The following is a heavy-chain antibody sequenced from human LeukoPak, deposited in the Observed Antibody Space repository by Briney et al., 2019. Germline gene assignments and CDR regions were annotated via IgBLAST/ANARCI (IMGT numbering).Heavy chain of an antibody. CDR1: AFTFSDAW. Sequence: GGSLRLSCAASAFTFSDAWMSWVRQAPGKGLGWVGRIKSKTDGGTTDYAAPVKGRFTISRDDSRSTLYLQMNSLRTEDTAVYYCATDLTSLRCGGHCTFDYWGQGNLVTVSS. CDR2: IKSKTDGGTT. J-gene: IGHJ4*02. CDR3: ATDLTSLRCGGHCTFDY. V-gene: IGHV3-15*01. D-gene: IGHD2-21*01.